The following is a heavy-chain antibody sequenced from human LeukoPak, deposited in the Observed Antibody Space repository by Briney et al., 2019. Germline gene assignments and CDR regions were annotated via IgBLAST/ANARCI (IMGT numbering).Heavy chain of an antibody. V-gene: IGHV3-53*01. D-gene: IGHD1-14*01. CDR2: FYSGGKT. CDR3: AASSPRNYFDH. CDR1: GFTVSSSY. J-gene: IGHJ4*02. Sequence: PGGSLRLSCAASGFTVSSSYMSWVRQAPGKGLEWVSVFYSGGKTYYTDSVKGRFTISRDDSQNTIYLQMDSLRAEDTAVYYCAASSPRNYFDHWGQGTLVTVSS.